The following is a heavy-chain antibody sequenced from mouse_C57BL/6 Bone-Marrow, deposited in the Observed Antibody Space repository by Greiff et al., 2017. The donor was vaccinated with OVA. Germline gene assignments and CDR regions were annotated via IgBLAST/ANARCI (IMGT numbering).Heavy chain of an antibody. J-gene: IGHJ3*01. CDR3: ARGYYGSSLVFAY. CDR1: GYTFTSYW. D-gene: IGHD1-1*01. V-gene: IGHV1-53*01. CDR2: IIPSNGGT. Sequence: VQLQQPGTELVKPGASVKLSCKASGYTFTSYWMHWVKQRPGQGLEWIGNIIPSNGGTNYNEKFKSKATLTVDKSSSTAYMQLSSLTSEDSAVYYCARGYYGSSLVFAYWGKGTLVTVSA.